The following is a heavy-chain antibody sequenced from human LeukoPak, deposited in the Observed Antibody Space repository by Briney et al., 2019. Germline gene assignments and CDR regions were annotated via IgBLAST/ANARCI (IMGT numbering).Heavy chain of an antibody. V-gene: IGHV3-23*01. CDR3: ARNWGLDY. D-gene: IGHD7-27*01. J-gene: IGHJ4*02. CDR2: ISPNGDTT. Sequence: GGSLRLSCAASGFTFNIHAMTWARHAPGRGLEWVSVISPNGDTTFYADSVKGRFTISRDNSKNMVFLQMDSLGAGDMAVYYCARNWGLDYWGEGTLVTVSS. CDR1: GFTFNIHA.